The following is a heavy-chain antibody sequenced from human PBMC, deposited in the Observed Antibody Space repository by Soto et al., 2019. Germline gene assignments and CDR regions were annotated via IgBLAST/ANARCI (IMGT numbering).Heavy chain of an antibody. CDR1: GFTFSSYA. CDR3: AKDRYCSGGSCFGAFDI. D-gene: IGHD2-15*01. CDR2: ISGSGGST. V-gene: IGHV3-23*01. J-gene: IGHJ3*02. Sequence: GGSLRLSCAASGFTFSSYAMSWVRQAPGKGLEWVSAISGSGGSTYYADSVKGRFTISRDNSKNTLYLQMNSLRAEDKAVYYCAKDRYCSGGSCFGAFDIWGQGTMVTVSS.